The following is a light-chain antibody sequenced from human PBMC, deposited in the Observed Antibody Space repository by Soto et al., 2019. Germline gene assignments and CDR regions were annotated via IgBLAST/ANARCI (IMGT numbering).Light chain of an antibody. J-gene: IGKJ3*01. CDR3: QNYNSALFT. CDR2: AAS. Sequence: DIQMTQSPSSLSASIGDRVTITCRASQGISNYLAWYQQKPGKVPKLLLYAASTLQSGVPSRFSGSGSGTEFTLTISSLQPEDVATYYCQNYNSALFTFGPGNKVDIK. V-gene: IGKV1-27*01. CDR1: QGISNY.